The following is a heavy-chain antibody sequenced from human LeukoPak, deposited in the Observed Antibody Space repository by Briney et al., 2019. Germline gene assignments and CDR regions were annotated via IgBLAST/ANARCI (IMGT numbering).Heavy chain of an antibody. Sequence: GGSLRLSCAGSGFTFSNAWMTWVRQAPGKGLEWVGRIKSKPAGGTIDYAAPVKGRFTISRDDSKNTVYLQMNSLRAEDTAVYYCAKGPIPKKYYYVMSGAFDIWGQGTMVTVSS. CDR1: GFTFSNAW. CDR2: IKSKPAGGTI. D-gene: IGHD3-10*02. V-gene: IGHV3-15*01. J-gene: IGHJ3*02. CDR3: AKGPIPKKYYYVMSGAFDI.